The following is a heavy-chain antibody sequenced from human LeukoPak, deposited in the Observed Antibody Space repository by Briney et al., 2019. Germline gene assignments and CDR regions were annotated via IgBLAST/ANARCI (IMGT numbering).Heavy chain of an antibody. V-gene: IGHV3-66*01. CDR2: IYSGGST. CDR3: ARDRLHYDSLTGYPAD. CDR1: GFTVSSNY. J-gene: IGHJ4*02. Sequence: PGGSLRLSCADSGFTVSSNYMRWVRQAPGKGLEWVSVIYSGGSTHYADSVKGRFTISRDNSKNTLYLQRNSLRAEDTAVYYCARDRLHYDSLTGYPADWGQGTLVTVSS. D-gene: IGHD3-9*01.